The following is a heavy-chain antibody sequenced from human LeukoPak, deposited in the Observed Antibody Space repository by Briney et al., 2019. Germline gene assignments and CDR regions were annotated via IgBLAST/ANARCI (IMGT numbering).Heavy chain of an antibody. J-gene: IGHJ3*02. V-gene: IGHV5-51*01. D-gene: IGHD5-24*01. CDR3: SRPSSTPGRDGYNYPDALEI. CDR2: IYPGDSDT. CDR1: GYSFTSYW. Sequence: GESLKISCKGSGYSFTSYWIGWVRQMPGKGLEWMGIIYPGDSDTRYSPSFQGQVTISADKSISTAYLQWSSLKASDTAMYYCSRPSSTPGRDGYNYPDALEICGQGKLVTVSS.